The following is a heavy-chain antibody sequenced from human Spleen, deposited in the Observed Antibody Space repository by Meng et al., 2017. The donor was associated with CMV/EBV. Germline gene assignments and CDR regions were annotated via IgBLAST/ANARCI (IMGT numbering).Heavy chain of an antibody. V-gene: IGHV3-23*01. Sequence: GESLKISCTASGFTFDSYAMSWVRQAPGKGLEWVSAISGSGSSTYYADSVKGRFTISRDNSKNTLYLQMNSLRAEDTAVYYCAKDGTYYDFWSGSPLNWFDPWGQGTLVTVSS. J-gene: IGHJ5*02. CDR1: GFTFDSYA. CDR2: ISGSGSST. D-gene: IGHD3-3*01. CDR3: AKDGTYYDFWSGSPLNWFDP.